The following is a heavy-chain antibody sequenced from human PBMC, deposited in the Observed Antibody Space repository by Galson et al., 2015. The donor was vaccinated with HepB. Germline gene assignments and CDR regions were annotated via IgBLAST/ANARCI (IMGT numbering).Heavy chain of an antibody. CDR1: GGTFNNDA. CDR3: ARERQRGPRAGSYFFDF. D-gene: IGHD1-1*01. Sequence: SVKVSCKASGGTFNNDAISWVRQAPGQGLEWMGGIVPIFNAANYAQNFQGRVTITADESTSTAYMGLSNLRSEDTAVYYCARERQRGPRAGSYFFDFWGQGTLVTVSS. V-gene: IGHV1-69*13. J-gene: IGHJ4*02. CDR2: IVPIFNAA.